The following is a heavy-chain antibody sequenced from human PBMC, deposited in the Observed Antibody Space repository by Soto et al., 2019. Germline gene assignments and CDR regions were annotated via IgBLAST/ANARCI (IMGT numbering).Heavy chain of an antibody. D-gene: IGHD2-15*01. V-gene: IGHV4-34*01. J-gene: IGHJ5*02. CDR2: INHSGST. CDR3: ARGRVVVVASRHYNWFDP. Sequence: QVQLQQWGAGLLKPSETLSLTCAVYGGSFSGYYWSWIRQPPGTGLEWIGEINHSGSTNYNPSLKSRVTISVDTAKHQFSLKLSSVTAAATAVYYCARGRVVVVASRHYNWFDPWGQGTLVTVSS. CDR1: GGSFSGYY.